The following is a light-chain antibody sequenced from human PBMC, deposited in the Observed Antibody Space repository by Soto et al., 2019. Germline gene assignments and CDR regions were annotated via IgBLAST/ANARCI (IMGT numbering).Light chain of an antibody. Sequence: QSVLTQPRSVSGSPGQSVTISCTGTSSDVGGYNYVSWHQQHPGKAPKVIITEVSNRPSGVSNRFSGSKSGNTASLTISGLQAEDEADYYCSSYISSSTFVVFGGGTRSPS. J-gene: IGLJ2*01. V-gene: IGLV2-14*01. CDR3: SSYISSSTFVV. CDR2: EVS. CDR1: SSDVGGYNY.